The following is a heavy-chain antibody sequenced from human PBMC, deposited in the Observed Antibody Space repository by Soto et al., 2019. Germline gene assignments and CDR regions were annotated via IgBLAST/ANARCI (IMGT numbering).Heavy chain of an antibody. CDR2: ISGSGGST. D-gene: IGHD6-19*01. Sequence: GGSLRLSCAASGFTFSSYAMSWVRQAPGKGLEWVSAISGSGGSTYYADSVKGRFTISRDNSKNTLYLQMNSLRAEDTAVYYCAKADEYSSGWYGAFDIWGQGTMVTVSS. J-gene: IGHJ3*02. V-gene: IGHV3-23*01. CDR3: AKADEYSSGWYGAFDI. CDR1: GFTFSSYA.